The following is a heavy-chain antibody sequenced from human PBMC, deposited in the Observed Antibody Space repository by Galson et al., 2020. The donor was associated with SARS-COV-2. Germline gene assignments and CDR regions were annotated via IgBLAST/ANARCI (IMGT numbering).Heavy chain of an antibody. Sequence: LSLTCEAAGFTFSSHWMNWVRQAPGKGLEWVANIKQDGSEKNYVDSVKGRFTVSRDNAKNSLDLQMNSLRGEDTAVYYCARGHDYDSGNSLAKYWYFDLWGRGTLVTVSS. V-gene: IGHV3-7*01. CDR1: GFTFSSHW. CDR3: ARGHDYDSGNSLAKYWYFDL. D-gene: IGHD3-10*01. CDR2: IKQDGSEK. J-gene: IGHJ2*01.